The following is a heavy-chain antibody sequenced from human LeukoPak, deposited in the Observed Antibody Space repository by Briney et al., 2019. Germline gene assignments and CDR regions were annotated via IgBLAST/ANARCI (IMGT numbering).Heavy chain of an antibody. CDR3: ARARGDPGDAFDI. V-gene: IGHV3-74*01. J-gene: IGHJ3*02. CDR1: GFTFSSYW. D-gene: IGHD7-27*01. CDR2: INSDGSST. Sequence: LAGGSLRLSCAASGFTFSSYWMHWVRQAPGRGLVWVSRINSDGSSTSYADSVKGRFTISRDNAKNTLYLQMNSLRAEDTAVYYCARARGDPGDAFDIWGQGTMVTLSS.